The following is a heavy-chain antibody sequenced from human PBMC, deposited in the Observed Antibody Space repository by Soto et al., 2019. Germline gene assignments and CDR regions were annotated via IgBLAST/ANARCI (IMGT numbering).Heavy chain of an antibody. CDR1: GGTFSSYA. J-gene: IGHJ4*01. CDR3: ARDWYDLTYVQGFSLDY. D-gene: IGHD3-10*02. CDR2: IIPIFGTA. V-gene: IGHV1-69*01. Sequence: QVQLVQSGAEVKKPGSSVKVSCKASGGTFSSYAISWVRQAPGQGLEWMGGIIPIFGTANYAQKFQGRVTITAEESTSTAYMELSSMVSEYKAVYYCARDWYDLTYVQGFSLDYWGHGTLVTVSS.